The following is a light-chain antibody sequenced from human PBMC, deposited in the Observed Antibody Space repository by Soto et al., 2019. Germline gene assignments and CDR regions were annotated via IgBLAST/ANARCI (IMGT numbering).Light chain of an antibody. Sequence: EIVFKKSPCTLSLSPGERATLSCRASQSINRHLAWYQQKPGQAPRLLILDASDRATGIPARFSGSGSGTDFTLTISSLEPEDFAVYYCQQRSNWPPVTFGGGTKVDIK. CDR1: QSINRH. J-gene: IGKJ4*01. CDR2: DAS. V-gene: IGKV3-11*01. CDR3: QQRSNWPPVT.